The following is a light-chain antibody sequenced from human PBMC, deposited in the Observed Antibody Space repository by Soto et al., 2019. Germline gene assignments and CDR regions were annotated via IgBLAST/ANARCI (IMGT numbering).Light chain of an antibody. Sequence: QSVLTQPPSVSGAPGQRVTISCTGSSSNIGAGYDVHWYQQLPGTAPKLLIYCNSNRPSGVPDRFSGSKSGTSASLAITGLQAEDEADYSCQSYDSSLSGYVVFGGGTKLTVL. V-gene: IGLV1-40*01. J-gene: IGLJ2*01. CDR1: SSNIGAGYD. CDR3: QSYDSSLSGYVV. CDR2: CNS.